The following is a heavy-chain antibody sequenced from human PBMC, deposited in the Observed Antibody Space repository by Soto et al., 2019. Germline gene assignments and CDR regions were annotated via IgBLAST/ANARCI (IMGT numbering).Heavy chain of an antibody. CDR1: GGSISSSSYF. Sequence: SETLSLTCSVSGGSISSSSYFWGWIRQPPGKGLEWIGSIYYSGSTYYNPSLKSRVTISRDNAKNVLYLQMNSLRVEDTAVYYCARYSGQNAVVWWGQGTLVTVSS. D-gene: IGHD1-26*01. V-gene: IGHV4-39*01. J-gene: IGHJ4*02. CDR3: ARYSGQNAVVW. CDR2: IYYSGST.